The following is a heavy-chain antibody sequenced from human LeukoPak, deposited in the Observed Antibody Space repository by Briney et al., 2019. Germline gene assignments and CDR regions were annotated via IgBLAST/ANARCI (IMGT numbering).Heavy chain of an antibody. D-gene: IGHD3-22*01. J-gene: IGHJ4*02. CDR1: GGSISSYY. CDR2: IYYSGST. V-gene: IGHV4-59*01. Sequence: SETLSLTCTVSGGSISSYYWSWIRQPPGKGLEWIGYIYYSGSTNYNPSLKSRVTISVDTSKNQFSLKLSSVTAADTAMYYCARVHDTSSYLYPFDYWGQGTLVTVSS. CDR3: ARVHDTSSYLYPFDY.